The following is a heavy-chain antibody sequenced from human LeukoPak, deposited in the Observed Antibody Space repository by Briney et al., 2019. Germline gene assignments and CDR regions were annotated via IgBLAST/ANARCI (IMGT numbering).Heavy chain of an antibody. CDR2: IWYDGSKR. V-gene: IGHV3-33*01. J-gene: IGHJ4*02. D-gene: IGHD3-10*01. CDR3: ARDRGSFTSGTSCFDY. CDR1: GFTFSNYG. Sequence: GGSLRLSCAPSGFTFSNYGIQWVRQAPGKGLEWVAVIWYDGSKRYYADSVKGRFTISRDNSKNTLYLQMNSLTAEDTAVYFCARDRGSFTSGTSCFDYWGQGTLVTVSS.